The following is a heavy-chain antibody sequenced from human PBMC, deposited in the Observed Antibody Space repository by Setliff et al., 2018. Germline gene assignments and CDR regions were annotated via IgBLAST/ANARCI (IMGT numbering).Heavy chain of an antibody. D-gene: IGHD3-22*01. J-gene: IGHJ3*02. CDR1: GGSISSGDYY. Sequence: SETLSLTCTVSGGSISSGDYYWSWIRQPPGKGLEFVGYIYYSGSTYYNPSLKSRVTISIDTSKNQFSLKMNSVTAADTAVYYCASAPLLYSDSSGLSGTFDIWGQGTMVTVS. CDR3: ASAPLLYSDSSGLSGTFDI. V-gene: IGHV4-30-4*08. CDR2: IYYSGST.